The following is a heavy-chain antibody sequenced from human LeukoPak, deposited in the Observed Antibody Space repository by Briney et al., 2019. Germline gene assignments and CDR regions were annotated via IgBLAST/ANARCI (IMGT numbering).Heavy chain of an antibody. CDR2: INHSGST. J-gene: IGHJ4*02. V-gene: IGHV4-34*01. D-gene: IGHD2-15*01. Sequence: SETLSLTCAVYGGSFSGYYWSWIRQPPGKGLEWIGEINHSGSTNYNPSLKSRVTISVDTSKNQFPLKLSSVTAADTAVYYCARDGIYCSGGSCYLYYWGQGTLVTVSS. CDR1: GGSFSGYY. CDR3: ARDGIYCSGGSCYLYY.